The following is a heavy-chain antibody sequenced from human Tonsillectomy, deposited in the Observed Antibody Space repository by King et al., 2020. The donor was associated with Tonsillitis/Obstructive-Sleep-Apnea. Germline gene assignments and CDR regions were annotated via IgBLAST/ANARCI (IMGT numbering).Heavy chain of an antibody. CDR1: GGSFSGYY. V-gene: IGHV4-34*01. D-gene: IGHD3-3*01. Sequence: VQLQQWGAGLLKPSETLSLTCAVYGGSFSGYYWSWIRQPPGKGLEWIGEINHSGSSNYNLSLKSRVTISVDTSKNQFSLNLSSVTAADTAVYYCARMTMFGVVITPLYFDYWGQGTLVTVSS. CDR2: INHSGSS. J-gene: IGHJ4*02. CDR3: ARMTMFGVVITPLYFDY.